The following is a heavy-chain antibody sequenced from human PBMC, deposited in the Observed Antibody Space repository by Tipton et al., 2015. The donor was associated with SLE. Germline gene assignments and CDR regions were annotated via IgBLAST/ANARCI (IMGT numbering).Heavy chain of an antibody. Sequence: TLSLTCTVSGGSISSHYWSWIRQPPGKGLEWIGYIYYSGSTNYNPSLKSRVTISVDTSKNQFSLTLRSVTAADTAVYYCARGGRFLEWLTYWGQGTLVTVSS. V-gene: IGHV4-59*08. D-gene: IGHD3-3*01. J-gene: IGHJ4*02. CDR2: IYYSGST. CDR3: ARGGRFLEWLTY. CDR1: GGSISSHY.